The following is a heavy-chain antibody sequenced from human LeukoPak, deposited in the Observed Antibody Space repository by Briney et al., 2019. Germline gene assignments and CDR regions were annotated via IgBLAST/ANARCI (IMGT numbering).Heavy chain of an antibody. V-gene: IGHV3-48*01. Sequence: GGSLRLSCAASGFNFGTYSMNWVRQAPGTGLEWISYISGGAGTMYYASSVKGRFIISRDNAKNSLYLQLNGLRAEDTAVYYCARDVIMDVWGKGTTVTVSS. D-gene: IGHD2-21*01. CDR3: ARDVIMDV. J-gene: IGHJ6*03. CDR2: ISGGAGTM. CDR1: GFNFGTYS.